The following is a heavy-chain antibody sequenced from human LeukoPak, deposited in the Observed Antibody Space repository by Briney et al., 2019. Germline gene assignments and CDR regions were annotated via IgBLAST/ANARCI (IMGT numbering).Heavy chain of an antibody. J-gene: IGHJ4*02. D-gene: IGHD2-21*01. CDR3: ARACGTGRFIPDY. V-gene: IGHV3-33*01. Sequence: GRSLRLSCAASGFTFSAYGMHWVRQAPGKGLEWVGIIWNDGSHKYYGDSVKGRFTISRDNSKNTLYLQMDSLRAADTAVYYCARACGTGRFIPDYWGQGALVTVSS. CDR1: GFTFSAYG. CDR2: IWNDGSHK.